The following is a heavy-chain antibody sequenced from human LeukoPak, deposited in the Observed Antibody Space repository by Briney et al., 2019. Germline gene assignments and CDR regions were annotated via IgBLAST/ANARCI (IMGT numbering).Heavy chain of an antibody. D-gene: IGHD5-18*01. J-gene: IGHJ6*03. CDR3: ARHSWRNTAMIYYMDV. CDR1: GGSISSSSYY. CDR2: IYYSGST. V-gene: IGHV4-39*01. Sequence: SETLSLTCTVSGGSISSSSYYWGWIRQPPGKGLEWIGSIYYSGSTYYNPSLKSRVTISVDTSKNQFSLKLSSVTAADTAVYYCARHSWRNTAMIYYMDVWGKGTTVTISS.